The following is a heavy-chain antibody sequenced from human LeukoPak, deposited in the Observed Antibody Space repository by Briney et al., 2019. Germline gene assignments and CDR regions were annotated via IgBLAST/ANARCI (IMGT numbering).Heavy chain of an antibody. V-gene: IGHV3-23*01. J-gene: IGHJ1*01. Sequence: GGSLRLSCAASGFTFSNYPMVWVRQAPGKGLEWVSAIRGSGAGTHYADSVKGRFTISRDNSKNILYLQMNSLRGEDTALYYCGRDPNGDYIGAFEFQRWGQGTLVTVSS. CDR1: GFTFSNYP. CDR3: GRDPNGDYIGAFEFQR. D-gene: IGHD4-17*01. CDR2: IRGSGAGT.